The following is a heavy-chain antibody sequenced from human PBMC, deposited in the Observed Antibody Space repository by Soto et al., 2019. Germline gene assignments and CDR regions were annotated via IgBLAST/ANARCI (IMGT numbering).Heavy chain of an antibody. CDR1: GFTVSSNY. CDR3: ARDMGIAAAGTQGDAFDI. D-gene: IGHD6-13*01. V-gene: IGHV3-66*01. Sequence: GGSLRLSCAASGFTVSSNYMSCVRQAPGKGLEWVSVIYSGGSTYYADSVKGRFTISRDNSKNTLYLQMNSLRAEDTAVYYCARDMGIAAAGTQGDAFDIWGQGTMVTVSS. CDR2: IYSGGST. J-gene: IGHJ3*02.